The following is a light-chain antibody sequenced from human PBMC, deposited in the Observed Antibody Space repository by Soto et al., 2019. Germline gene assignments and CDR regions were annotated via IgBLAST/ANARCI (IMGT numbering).Light chain of an antibody. CDR2: SNN. CDR1: SSNIGSNT. CDR3: AAWDDSLNVLYV. J-gene: IGLJ1*01. Sequence: SLLTKPPSASGTPGQRVTISCSGSSSNIGSNTVNWYQQLPGTAPKLLIYSNNQRPSGVPDRFSGSKSGTSASLAISGLQSEDEADYYCAAWDDSLNVLYVFGTGTKVTVL. V-gene: IGLV1-44*01.